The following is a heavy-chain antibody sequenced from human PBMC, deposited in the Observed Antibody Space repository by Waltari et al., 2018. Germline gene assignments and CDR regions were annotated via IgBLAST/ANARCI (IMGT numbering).Heavy chain of an antibody. V-gene: IGHV3-11*01. D-gene: IGHD3-10*01. CDR1: GFTFTDYY. CDR3: ARANYGPDY. Sequence: QVQLVETGGGLVRPGGSLRLSCAASGFTFTDYYMSWLRQTPEKGLEWLSYISGPGTAKHYADSVKGRFTISRDNAKNSLFLQMNSLRADDTAVYYYARANYGPDYWGQGTLVTVSS. J-gene: IGHJ4*02. CDR2: ISGPGTAK.